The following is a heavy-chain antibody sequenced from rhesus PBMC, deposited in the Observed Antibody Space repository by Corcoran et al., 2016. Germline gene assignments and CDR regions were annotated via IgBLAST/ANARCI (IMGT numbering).Heavy chain of an antibody. J-gene: IGHJ4*01. CDR2: IYGSGSST. D-gene: IGHD3-28*01. Sequence: QLQLQESGPGLVKPSDTLSVTCAVSGASISRSSWSWIRPAPGKGLEWIGYIYGSGSSTNYNPSLKSRVTLSVDTSKNQLSLKLSSVTAADTAVYYCARGLMYYFDYWGQGVLVTVSS. V-gene: IGHV4-169*01. CDR1: GASISRSS. CDR3: ARGLMYYFDY.